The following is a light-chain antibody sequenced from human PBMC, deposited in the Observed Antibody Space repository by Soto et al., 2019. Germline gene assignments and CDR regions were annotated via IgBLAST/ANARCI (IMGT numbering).Light chain of an antibody. CDR1: SSDVGGYDF. V-gene: IGLV2-11*01. J-gene: IGLJ2*01. CDR3: CSYAGDLAL. Sequence: QSVLTQPRSVSWSPGQSVTISCTVTSSDVGGYDFVSWYQQHPGKAPKLMISDVSKRPSGVPDRFSGSKSGNTASLTISGLQAEDEADYYCCSYAGDLALFGGGTKVTVL. CDR2: DVS.